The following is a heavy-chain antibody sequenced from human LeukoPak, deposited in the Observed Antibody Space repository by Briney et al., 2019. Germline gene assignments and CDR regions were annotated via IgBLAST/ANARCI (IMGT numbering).Heavy chain of an antibody. D-gene: IGHD2-15*01. CDR2: INQDGSEK. CDR3: ARDEDHAAAY. Sequence: GGSLRLSCAASGFTFFRSWMSWVRQAPGKGLEWVANINQDGSEKYYVDSVKGRFTISRDNAKNSLYLQMNSLRADDTAEYYCARDEDHAAAYWGQGTLVTISS. V-gene: IGHV3-7*03. J-gene: IGHJ4*02. CDR1: GFTFFRSW.